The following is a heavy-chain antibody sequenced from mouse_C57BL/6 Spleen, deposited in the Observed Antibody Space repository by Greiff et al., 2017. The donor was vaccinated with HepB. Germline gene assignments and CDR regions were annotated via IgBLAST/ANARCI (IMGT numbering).Heavy chain of an antibody. V-gene: IGHV1-52*01. D-gene: IGHD1-1*01. CDR2: IDPSDSET. J-gene: IGHJ1*03. CDR3: AIGLSTVVSYRGYLDV. CDR1: GYTFTSYW. Sequence: QVQLQQPGAELVRPGSSVKLSCKASGYTFTSYWMHWVKQRPIQGLEWIGNIDPSDSETHYNQKFKDKATLTVDKSSSTAYMQLSSLTSEDSAVYYCAIGLSTVVSYRGYLDVWGTGTTVTVSS.